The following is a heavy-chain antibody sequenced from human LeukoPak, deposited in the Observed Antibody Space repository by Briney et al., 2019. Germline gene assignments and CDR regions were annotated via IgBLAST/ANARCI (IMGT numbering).Heavy chain of an antibody. D-gene: IGHD6-13*01. CDR1: GFTFCGFN. V-gene: IGHV3-21*01. CDR3: ARDGSSSWYYY. CDR2: ISTSSEFT. Sequence: NPGGSLRLSCTASGFTFCGFNVHWVRQAPGRGLEWVSCISTSSEFTYYADSAKGRFTISRDNAKNSVYLQMNSLRAEDTAVYYCARDGSSSWYYYWGQGTLVTVSS. J-gene: IGHJ4*02.